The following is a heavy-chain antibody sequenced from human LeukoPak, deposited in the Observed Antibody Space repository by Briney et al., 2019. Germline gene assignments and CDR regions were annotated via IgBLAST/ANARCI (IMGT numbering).Heavy chain of an antibody. Sequence: GGSLRLSCAASGFTFDDYGMSWVRQAPGKGLEWVSYISSSSSTIYYADSVKGRFTISRDNAKNSLYLQMNSLGAEDTAVYYCASPYYYDSSGYGDLGAFDIWGQGTMVTVSS. CDR1: GFTFDDYG. D-gene: IGHD3-22*01. J-gene: IGHJ3*02. V-gene: IGHV3-48*01. CDR3: ASPYYYDSSGYGDLGAFDI. CDR2: ISSSSSTI.